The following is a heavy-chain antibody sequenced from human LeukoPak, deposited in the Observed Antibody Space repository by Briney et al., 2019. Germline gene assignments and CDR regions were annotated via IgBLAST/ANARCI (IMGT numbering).Heavy chain of an antibody. Sequence: GGSLRLSCAASGFTFSSYSMNWVRQAPGKGLEWVANIKQDGSEKYYVDSVKGRFTISRDNAKNSLYLQMNSLRAEDTAVYYCARDRAYSGYYYYYYYMDVWGKGTTVTVSS. D-gene: IGHD5-12*01. J-gene: IGHJ6*03. CDR1: GFTFSSYS. CDR3: ARDRAYSGYYYYYYYMDV. V-gene: IGHV3-7*01. CDR2: IKQDGSEK.